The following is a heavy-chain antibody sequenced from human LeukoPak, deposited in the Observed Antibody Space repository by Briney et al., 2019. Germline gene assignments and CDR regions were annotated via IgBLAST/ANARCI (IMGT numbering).Heavy chain of an antibody. V-gene: IGHV3-9*01. Sequence: GGSLRLSCAASGFTFDDYAMHWVRQAPGKGLEWASGISWNSGSIGYADSVKGRFTISRDNAKNSLYLQMNSLRAEDTALYYCAKDLGYCSSTSCFGFDYWGQGTLVTVSS. D-gene: IGHD2-2*01. CDR1: GFTFDDYA. J-gene: IGHJ4*02. CDR2: ISWNSGSI. CDR3: AKDLGYCSSTSCFGFDY.